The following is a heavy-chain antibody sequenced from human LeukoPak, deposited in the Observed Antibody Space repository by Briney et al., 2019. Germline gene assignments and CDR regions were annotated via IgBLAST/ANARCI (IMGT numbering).Heavy chain of an antibody. J-gene: IGHJ3*02. Sequence: GGSVRPSCEASEFIFSKYWMRWVRQARERGRECVARINQDGTEKYSADSVKGRFTISRDNAKNSLYLQINNVKAEDTAVYYCARTSVNSLWDDAFDIGGQGTMVTVSS. D-gene: IGHD4-17*01. CDR2: INQDGTEK. V-gene: IGHV3-7*05. CDR1: EFIFSKYW. CDR3: ARTSVNSLWDDAFDI.